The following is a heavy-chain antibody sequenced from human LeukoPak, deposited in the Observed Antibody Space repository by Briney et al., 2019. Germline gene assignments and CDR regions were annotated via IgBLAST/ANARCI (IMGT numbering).Heavy chain of an antibody. CDR1: GYTFTGYY. D-gene: IGHD6-6*01. CDR2: INPNSGGT. CDR3: ARRKGSSSVYFDL. Sequence: EASVKVSCKASGYTFTGYYMHWVRQAPGQGLEWMGWINPNSGGTNYAQKFQGRVTMTRDTSISTAYMELSRLRSDDTAVYYCARRKGSSSVYFDLWGRGTLVTVSS. J-gene: IGHJ2*01. V-gene: IGHV1-2*02.